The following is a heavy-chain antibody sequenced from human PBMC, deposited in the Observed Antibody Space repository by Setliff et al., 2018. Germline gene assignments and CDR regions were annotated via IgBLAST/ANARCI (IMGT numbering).Heavy chain of an antibody. CDR3: ARAADSYGPPRSYMDV. Sequence: PGGSLRLSCAASGFTFSSYSLNWVRQAPGKGLEWVSSISSSSSYIYYADSVQGRFAISRDNAKNSLYLQMNSLRAEDTAVHYCARAADSYGPPRSYMDVWGKGTTVTVSS. D-gene: IGHD5-18*01. CDR1: GFTFSSYS. V-gene: IGHV3-21*01. CDR2: ISSSSSYI. J-gene: IGHJ6*03.